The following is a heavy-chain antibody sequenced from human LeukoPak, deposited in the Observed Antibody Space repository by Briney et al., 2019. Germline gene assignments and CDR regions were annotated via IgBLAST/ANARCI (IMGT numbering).Heavy chain of an antibody. V-gene: IGHV3-30*04. J-gene: IGHJ4*02. D-gene: IGHD6-13*01. Sequence: GGSLRLSCAASGFTFSSYAMHWVRQAPGKGLEWVAVISYDGSNKYYADSVKGRFTISRDNSKNTLYLQMNSLRAEDTAVYYCARAPYSSSWYGYWGQGTLVTVSS. CDR3: ARAPYSSSWYGY. CDR2: ISYDGSNK. CDR1: GFTFSSYA.